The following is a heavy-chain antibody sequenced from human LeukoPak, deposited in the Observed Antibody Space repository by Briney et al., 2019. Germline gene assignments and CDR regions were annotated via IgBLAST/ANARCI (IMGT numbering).Heavy chain of an antibody. Sequence: ASVKVSCKASGGTFSSYAISWVRQAPGQGLEWMGRIIPILGIANYAQKFQGRVTITADKSTSTAYMELSSLRSEDTAVYYCATDSAGYSYGYELWGQGTLVTVSS. J-gene: IGHJ4*02. V-gene: IGHV1-69*04. CDR3: ATDSAGYSYGYEL. CDR2: IIPILGIA. CDR1: GGTFSSYA. D-gene: IGHD5-18*01.